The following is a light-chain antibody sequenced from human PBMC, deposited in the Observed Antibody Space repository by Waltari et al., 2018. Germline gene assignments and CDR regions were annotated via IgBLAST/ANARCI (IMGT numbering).Light chain of an antibody. CDR2: GAS. V-gene: IGKV3-11*01. CDR3: QQRAGWPLYS. J-gene: IGKJ2*01. CDR1: QSVGGY. Sequence: EIVLKQSPDTLSLSPGERATLSCRASQSVGGYLAWYQHKPGQAPRLLISGASNRATGIPARFSGSGSGTDFTLTISSLEPEDFAVYYCQQRAGWPLYSFGQGTRLEI.